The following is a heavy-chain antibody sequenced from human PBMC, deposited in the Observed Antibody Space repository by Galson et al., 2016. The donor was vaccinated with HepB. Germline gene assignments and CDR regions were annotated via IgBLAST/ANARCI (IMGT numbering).Heavy chain of an antibody. J-gene: IGHJ5*02. CDR1: SFTFSSYW. Sequence: SLRLSCADSSFTFSSYWMSWVRQAPGKGLEWVANIKQDGSQIYYAESVRGRFIISRNNAENSLYLQMNNLRVEDTAVYYCARMGRSGWNREVNWFDPWGQGALVTVSS. CDR2: IKQDGSQI. D-gene: IGHD6-19*01. V-gene: IGHV3-7*04. CDR3: ARMGRSGWNREVNWFDP.